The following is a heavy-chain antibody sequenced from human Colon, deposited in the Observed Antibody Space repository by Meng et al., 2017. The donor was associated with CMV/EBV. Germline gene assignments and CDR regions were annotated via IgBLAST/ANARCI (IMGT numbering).Heavy chain of an antibody. CDR1: GFSFSDHA. CDR3: ARESGYGFLGANYFDS. J-gene: IGHJ4*02. V-gene: IGHV3-23*01. Sequence: GESLKISCAASGFSFSDHAMGWVRQAPGKGLDWVSAITGRSTDTFYADSVKGRFTIFRDNSNNTLYLQMSGLRAADTAVYYCARESGYGFLGANYFDSWGQGAMVTVSS. CDR2: ITGRSTDT. D-gene: IGHD3-9*01.